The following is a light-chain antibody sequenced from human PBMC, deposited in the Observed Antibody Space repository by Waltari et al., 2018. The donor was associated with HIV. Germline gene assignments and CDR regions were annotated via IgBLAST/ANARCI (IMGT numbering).Light chain of an antibody. Sequence: VLTQSPVSSPVALGQPPSISCKSSERLQHGHGRAYLSWLHHRPGQPPRLLLYNVYKRFSGIPDRLSGSGSGTEFTLKISRVEPEDVGVYYCMQATQVPRTLGAGTTVEI. J-gene: IGKJ4*02. CDR1: ERLQHGHGRAY. CDR3: MQATQVPRT. CDR2: NVY. V-gene: IGKV2-24*01.